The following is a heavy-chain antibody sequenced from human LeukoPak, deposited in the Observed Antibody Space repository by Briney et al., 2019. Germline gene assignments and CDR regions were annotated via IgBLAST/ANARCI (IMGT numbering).Heavy chain of an antibody. D-gene: IGHD3-10*01. CDR3: AKEGITMVRGVPYYYGMDV. CDR2: IIPIYGIA. CDR1: GGTFSSYA. Sequence: GSSVKVSCKASGGTFSSYAISWVRQAPGQGLEWMGRIIPIYGIANYAQKFQGRVTITADKSTSTAYMELSSLRSEDTAVYYCAKEGITMVRGVPYYYGMDVWGKGTTVTVSS. V-gene: IGHV1-69*04. J-gene: IGHJ6*04.